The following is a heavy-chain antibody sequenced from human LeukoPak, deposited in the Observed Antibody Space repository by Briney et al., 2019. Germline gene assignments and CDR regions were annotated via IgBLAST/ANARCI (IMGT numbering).Heavy chain of an antibody. V-gene: IGHV4-30-4*01. CDR1: GGSISSGDYY. CDR2: IYYSGST. CDR3: ARSNYYDFWSGYGMDV. Sequence: SETLSLTCTVSGGSISSGDYYWSWIRQPPGKGLEWIGYIYYSGSTYYNPSPKSRVTISVDTSKNQFSLKLSSVTAADTAVYYCARSNYYDFWSGYGMDVWGQGTTVTVSS. J-gene: IGHJ6*02. D-gene: IGHD3-3*01.